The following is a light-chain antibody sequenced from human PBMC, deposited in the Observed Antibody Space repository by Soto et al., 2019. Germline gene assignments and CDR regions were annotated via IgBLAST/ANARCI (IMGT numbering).Light chain of an antibody. CDR2: DVS. V-gene: IGLV2-14*01. CDR3: SSYTGTSTPVI. CDR1: SSDVGGYNY. J-gene: IGLJ2*01. Sequence: QSALTQPASVSGYPGQSITISCTGSSSDVGGYNYVSWYQQHPGKAPKLMIFDVSNRPSGVSNRFSGSKSGNTASLTISGLQAEDEADYFCSSYTGTSTPVIFGGGTQLTVL.